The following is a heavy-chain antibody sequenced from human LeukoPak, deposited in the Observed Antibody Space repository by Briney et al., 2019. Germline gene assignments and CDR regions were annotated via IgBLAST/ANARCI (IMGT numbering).Heavy chain of an antibody. CDR1: GGTFSSYA. Sequence: SVKVSCKASGGTFSSYAISWVRQAPGQGLEWMGGIIPIFGTANYAQKFQGRVTITADESTSTAYMELSSLRSEDTAAYYCARGGDELRFYYFDYWGQGTLVTVSS. CDR3: ARGGDELRFYYFDY. D-gene: IGHD3-10*01. CDR2: IIPIFGTA. J-gene: IGHJ4*02. V-gene: IGHV1-69*13.